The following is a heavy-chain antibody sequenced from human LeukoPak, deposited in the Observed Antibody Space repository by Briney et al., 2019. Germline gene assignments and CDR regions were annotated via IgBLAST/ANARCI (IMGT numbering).Heavy chain of an antibody. J-gene: IGHJ4*02. CDR3: ARDGYSSSWAFDY. V-gene: IGHV4-30-4*01. CDR2: IYYSGST. Sequence: SETLSLTCTVSGGSISSGDYYWGWIRQPPGKGLEWIGYIYYSGSTYYNPSLKSRVTISVDTSKNQFSLKLSSVTAADTAVYYCARDGYSSSWAFDYWGQGTLVTVSS. CDR1: GGSISSGDYY. D-gene: IGHD6-13*01.